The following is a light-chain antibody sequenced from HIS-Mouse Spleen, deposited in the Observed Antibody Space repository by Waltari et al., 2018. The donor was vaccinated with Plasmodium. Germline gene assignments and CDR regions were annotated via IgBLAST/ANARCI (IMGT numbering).Light chain of an antibody. CDR3: SSYAGSNNLV. CDR1: SRDFGGFTS. V-gene: IGLV2-8*01. CDR2: EVS. J-gene: IGLJ2*01. Sequence: QSALTQPPSASGSPGQSVTISCPGTSRDFGGFTSVSWYQQHPGKAPKLMMYEVSKRPSGVPDRFSGSKSGNTASLTVSGLQAEDEADYYCSSYAGSNNLVFGGGTKLTVL.